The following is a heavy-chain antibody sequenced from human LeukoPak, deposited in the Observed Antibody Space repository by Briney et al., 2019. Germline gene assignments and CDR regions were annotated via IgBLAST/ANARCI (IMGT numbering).Heavy chain of an antibody. CDR2: IRQDGSET. D-gene: IGHD1-14*01. J-gene: IGHJ4*02. CDR3: ARDNNLEFDY. CDR1: GFTFSTYW. Sequence: GGSLRLSCAASGFTFSTYWMSWVRQAPGHRLEWVANIRQDGSETYYVDSVKGRFTISKDNAKNSVYLQMNSLRAEDTAVYYCARDNNLEFDYWGQGTLVTVSS. V-gene: IGHV3-7*01.